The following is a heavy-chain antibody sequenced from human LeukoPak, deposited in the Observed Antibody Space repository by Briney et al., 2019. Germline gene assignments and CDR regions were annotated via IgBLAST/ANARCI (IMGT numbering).Heavy chain of an antibody. CDR3: ARPYYDILTGYYKDWFDP. Sequence: LSWVRQPPGKGLEWIGSIYYSGSTYYNPSLKSRVTISVDTSKNQFSLKLSSVTAADTAVYYCARPYYDILTGYYKDWFDPWGQGTLVTVSS. J-gene: IGHJ5*02. V-gene: IGHV4-39*01. D-gene: IGHD3-9*01. CDR2: IYYSGST.